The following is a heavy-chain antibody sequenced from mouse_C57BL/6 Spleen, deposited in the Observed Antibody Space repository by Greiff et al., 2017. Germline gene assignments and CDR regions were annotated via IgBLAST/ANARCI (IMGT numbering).Heavy chain of an antibody. CDR2: IYPGDGDT. CDR1: GYAFSSSW. Sequence: QVQLKESGPELVKPGASVKISCKASGYAFSSSWMNWVKQRPGKGLEWIGRIYPGDGDTNYNGKFKGKATLTADKSSSTAYMQLSSLTSEDSAVYFCARESYGTPFAYWGQGTLVTVSA. D-gene: IGHD1-1*01. CDR3: ARESYGTPFAY. V-gene: IGHV1-82*01. J-gene: IGHJ3*01.